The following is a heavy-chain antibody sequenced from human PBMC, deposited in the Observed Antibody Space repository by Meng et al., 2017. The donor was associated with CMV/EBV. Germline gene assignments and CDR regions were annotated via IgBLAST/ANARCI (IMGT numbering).Heavy chain of an antibody. CDR2: IRYDGSNK. D-gene: IGHD3-10*01. Sequence: GGSLRLSCAASGFTFSNYGMHWVRQAPGMGLEWVAFIRYDGSNKYYADSVKGRFTISRDNSKNTLYLQMNSLRAEDTAIYYCAKDRMVRVYGMDVWGQGTTVTVSS. CDR3: AKDRMVRVYGMDV. J-gene: IGHJ6*02. CDR1: GFTFSNYG. V-gene: IGHV3-30*02.